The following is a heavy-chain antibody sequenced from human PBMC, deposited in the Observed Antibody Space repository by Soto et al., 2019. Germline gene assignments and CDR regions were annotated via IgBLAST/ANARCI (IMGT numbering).Heavy chain of an antibody. V-gene: IGHV1-18*01. CDR3: ARAPNDYGDYFWFDP. D-gene: IGHD4-17*01. Sequence: QVQLVQSGAEVKKPGASVKVSGKASGYTFTSYGISWVRQAPGQGLEWMGWISAYNGNTNYAQKLQGRVTMTTDTSTSTAYMELRSLRSDDTAVYYCARAPNDYGDYFWFDPWGQGTLVTVSS. CDR1: GYTFTSYG. CDR2: ISAYNGNT. J-gene: IGHJ5*02.